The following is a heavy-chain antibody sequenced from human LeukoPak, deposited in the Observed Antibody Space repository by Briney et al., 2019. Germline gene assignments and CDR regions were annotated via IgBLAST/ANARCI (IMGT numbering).Heavy chain of an antibody. CDR1: GFTFSTYW. CDR2: MKPDGGEI. D-gene: IGHD2-2*01. V-gene: IGHV3-7*03. Sequence: GGSLRLSCAASGFTFSTYWMSWLRQAPGKGLKGVANMKPDGGEIYYVDSVKGRFTISRDNSKNSLYLQMNSLRAEDTAVYYCARDLVVPAAMGYFDYWGRGTLVTVSS. CDR3: ARDLVVPAAMGYFDY. J-gene: IGHJ4*02.